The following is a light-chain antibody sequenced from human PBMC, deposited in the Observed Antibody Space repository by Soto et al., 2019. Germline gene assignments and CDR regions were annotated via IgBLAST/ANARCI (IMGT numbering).Light chain of an antibody. CDR3: LLFYSGAYV. V-gene: IGLV7-43*01. J-gene: IGLJ1*01. Sequence: QAVVTQEHSLTVSPGGTVTLTCAPSTGAVTSDYWPNWFQQKPGQAPRSLIYNINNKHSWTPARFSGSLLGGKAALTLSGVQPEDEAEYSCLLFYSGAYVFGTGTELTVL. CDR1: TGAVTSDYW. CDR2: NIN.